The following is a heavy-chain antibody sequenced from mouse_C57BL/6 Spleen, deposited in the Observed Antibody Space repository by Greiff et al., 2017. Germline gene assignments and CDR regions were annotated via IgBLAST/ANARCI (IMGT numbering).Heavy chain of an antibody. CDR2: ISSGSSTI. CDR1: GFTFSDYG. J-gene: IGHJ2*01. CDR3: AREGATVVDY. V-gene: IGHV5-17*01. D-gene: IGHD1-1*01. Sequence: EVHLVESGGGLVKPGGSLKLSCAASGFTFSDYGMHWVRQAPEKGLEWVAYISSGSSTIYYADTVKGRFTISRDNAKNTLFLQMTSLRSEDTAMYYCAREGATVVDYWGQGTTLTVSS.